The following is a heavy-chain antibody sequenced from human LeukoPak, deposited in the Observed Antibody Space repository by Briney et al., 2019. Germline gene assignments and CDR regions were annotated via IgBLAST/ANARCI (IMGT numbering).Heavy chain of an antibody. CDR3: ARQGGSGAQQLAHYYYYMDV. J-gene: IGHJ6*03. CDR2: ISSSSSYI. CDR1: GFTFSSYS. D-gene: IGHD6-13*01. Sequence: GGSLRLSCAASGFTFSSYSMNWVRQAPGKGLEWVSSISSSSSYIYYADSVKGRFTISRDNAKNSLYLQMNSLRAEDTAVYYCARQGGSGAQQLAHYYYYMDVWGKGTTVTVSS. V-gene: IGHV3-21*01.